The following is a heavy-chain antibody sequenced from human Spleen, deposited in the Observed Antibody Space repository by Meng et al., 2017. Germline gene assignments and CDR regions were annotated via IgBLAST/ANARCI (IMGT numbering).Heavy chain of an antibody. D-gene: IGHD5-12*01. CDR2: INHSGST. Sequence: SETLSLTCAVYGGSFSGYYWSWIRQPPGKGLEWIGEINHSGSTNYNPSLKSRVTISADTSENQFSLKLSSVTAADTAVYYCARGPYGRYVYWGQGTLVTVSS. CDR3: ARGPYGRYVY. J-gene: IGHJ4*02. CDR1: GGSFSGYY. V-gene: IGHV4-34*01.